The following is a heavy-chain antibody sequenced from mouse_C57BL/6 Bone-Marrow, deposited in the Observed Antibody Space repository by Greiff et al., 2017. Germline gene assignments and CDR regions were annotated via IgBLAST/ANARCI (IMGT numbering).Heavy chain of an antibody. D-gene: IGHD2-4*01. Sequence: VQVVESGAELVRPGASVTLSCKASGYTFTDYEMHWVQQTPVHGLAWIGAIDPETGGTAYTQKFKGKAILTADKSYSTAYMALRSLTSEDSAVYYCTPSYYDYDDYWGQGTTLTVSS. CDR1: GYTFTDYE. V-gene: IGHV1-15*01. CDR2: IDPETGGT. J-gene: IGHJ2*01. CDR3: TPSYYDYDDY.